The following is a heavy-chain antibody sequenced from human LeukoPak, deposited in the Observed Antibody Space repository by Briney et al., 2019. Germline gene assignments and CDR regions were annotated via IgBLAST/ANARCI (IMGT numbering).Heavy chain of an antibody. CDR1: GLTFSTYA. J-gene: IGHJ3*02. CDR2: ISTWSETT. V-gene: IGHV3-23*01. D-gene: IGHD4-17*01. Sequence: GGSLRLSCVASGLTFSTYAMSWVRQAPGKGLEWVSAISTWSETTLYADSVKGRFTISRDNSKNTLYLQMNSLRAEDTAVYYCAKDHYGDPHFDAFDIWGQGTMVTVSS. CDR3: AKDHYGDPHFDAFDI.